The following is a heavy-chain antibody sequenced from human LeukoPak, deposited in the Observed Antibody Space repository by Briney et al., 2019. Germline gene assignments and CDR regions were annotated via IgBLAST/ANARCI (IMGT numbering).Heavy chain of an antibody. CDR3: ASYPYCSGGSCYFGYYYYYMDV. J-gene: IGHJ6*03. V-gene: IGHV3-21*01. CDR1: GFNVSSNY. CDR2: ISSSSSYI. Sequence: GGSLRLFCAASGFNVSSNYMSWVRQAPGKGLEWVSSISSSSSYIYYADSVKGRFTISRDNAKNSLYLQMNSLRAEDTAVYYCASYPYCSGGSCYFGYYYYYMDVWGKGTTVTVSS. D-gene: IGHD2-15*01.